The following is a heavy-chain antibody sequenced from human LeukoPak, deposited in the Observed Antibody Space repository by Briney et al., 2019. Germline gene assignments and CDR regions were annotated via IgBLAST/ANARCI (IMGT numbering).Heavy chain of an antibody. J-gene: IGHJ4*02. V-gene: IGHV1-69*05. Sequence: ASVKVSCKASGGTFSSYAISWVRQAPGQGLEWMGRIIPIFGTANYAQKFQGRVTITTDESTSTAYMELSSLRSEDTAVYYCARVYCYDSSGYYYFDYWGQGILVTVSS. CDR2: IIPIFGTA. CDR3: ARVYCYDSSGYYYFDY. D-gene: IGHD3-22*01. CDR1: GGTFSSYA.